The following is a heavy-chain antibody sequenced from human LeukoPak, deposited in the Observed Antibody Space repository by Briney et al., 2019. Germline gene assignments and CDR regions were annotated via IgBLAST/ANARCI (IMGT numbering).Heavy chain of an antibody. V-gene: IGHV4-31*11. CDR2: IYYSGST. D-gene: IGHD5-12*01. CDR3: ARDARMSGYDWWGFDY. CDR1: GGSISSGGYY. Sequence: SETLSLTCAASGGSISSGGYYWSWIRQHPGKGLEWIGYIYYSGSTYYNPSLKSRVTISVDTSKNQFSLKLSSVTAADTAVYYCARDARMSGYDWWGFDYWGQGTLVTVSS. J-gene: IGHJ4*02.